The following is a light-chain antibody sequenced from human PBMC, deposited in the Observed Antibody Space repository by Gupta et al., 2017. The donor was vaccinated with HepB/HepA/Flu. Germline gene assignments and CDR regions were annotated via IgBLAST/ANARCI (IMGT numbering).Light chain of an antibody. Sequence: DNVLTQSPGTLSLSPGARATPSCRASQSVTANYFAGYQQKLGQAPRLRIYCASSRATGIPDRFNGSGSGTDFTITISRLEPEDSAVYFGQQYNTSPISFGQGTKLEIK. V-gene: IGKV3-20*01. CDR1: QSVTANY. CDR3: QQYNTSPIS. J-gene: IGKJ2*03. CDR2: CAS.